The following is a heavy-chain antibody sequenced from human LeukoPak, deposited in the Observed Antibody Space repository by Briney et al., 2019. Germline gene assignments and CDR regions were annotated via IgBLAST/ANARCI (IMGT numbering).Heavy chain of an antibody. J-gene: IGHJ4*02. D-gene: IGHD3-22*01. Sequence: SETLSLTCTVSGVSISSYYWSWIRQPAGKGLEWIGRMYISGSTNYNPSLKSRVTISVDTSKNQFSLKLSSVTAADTAVYYCARQGHYYYDSSGRFDYWGQGTLVTVSS. CDR2: MYISGST. CDR3: ARQGHYYYDSSGRFDY. V-gene: IGHV4-4*07. CDR1: GVSISSYY.